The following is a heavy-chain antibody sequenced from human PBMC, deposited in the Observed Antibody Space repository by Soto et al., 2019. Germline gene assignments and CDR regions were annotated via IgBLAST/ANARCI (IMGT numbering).Heavy chain of an antibody. D-gene: IGHD6-13*01. CDR3: VRDQGIAVAVFAY. J-gene: IGHJ4*02. CDR2: IYYSGST. CDR1: GGSVTSGSYY. Sequence: KPSETLSLTCTVSGGSVTSGSYYWSWILQPPGKGLEWIGYIYYSGSTNHNPSLYNPSLKSRVTISVDTSKNQISLKLSSVTAADTAVYYCVRDQGIAVAVFAYWGQGTLVTVSS. V-gene: IGHV4-61*01.